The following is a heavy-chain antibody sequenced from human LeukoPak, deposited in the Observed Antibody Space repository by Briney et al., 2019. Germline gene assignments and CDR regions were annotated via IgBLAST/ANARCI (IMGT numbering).Heavy chain of an antibody. V-gene: IGHV3-7*01. Sequence: GGSLRLSCAASGFTFSTYWMSWVRQAPGKGLEWVANIKQDGTEKYYVDSVKGRFTISRDNAKKSLYLQMNSLRAEDTAVYYCARDRLGAEYDYWGQGTLVTVSS. D-gene: IGHD3-16*01. CDR1: GFTFSTYW. CDR3: ARDRLGAEYDY. CDR2: IKQDGTEK. J-gene: IGHJ4*02.